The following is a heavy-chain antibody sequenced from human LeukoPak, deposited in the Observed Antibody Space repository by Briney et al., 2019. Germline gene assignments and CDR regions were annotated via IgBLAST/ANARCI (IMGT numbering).Heavy chain of an antibody. J-gene: IGHJ4*02. D-gene: IGHD4-11*01. Sequence: SETLSLTCTVSGGSISSGAYYWSWIRQPPGKGLEWIGYIYHSGSTYYDLSLKSRVTISVDRSKNQFSLKLSSVTAADTAVYYCARTSTVTLDYWDQGTLVTVSS. CDR3: ARTSTVTLDY. V-gene: IGHV4-30-2*01. CDR1: GGSISSGAYY. CDR2: IYHSGST.